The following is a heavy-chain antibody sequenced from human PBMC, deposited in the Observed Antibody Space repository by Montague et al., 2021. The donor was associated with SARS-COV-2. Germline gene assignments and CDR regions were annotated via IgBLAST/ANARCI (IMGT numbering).Heavy chain of an antibody. V-gene: IGHV3-30*04. CDR2: ISYDGFNK. D-gene: IGHD5-18*01. CDR1: GFTFSSHA. CDR3: ARGGGYRDAFDI. Sequence: SLRLSCAASGFTFSSHAMHWVPQAPGKGLEWVAVISYDGFNKYYADSVKGRFTISRDNSKNTLSLQMNSLRTEDTAVYYCARGGGYRDAFDIWGQGTMVTVSS. J-gene: IGHJ3*02.